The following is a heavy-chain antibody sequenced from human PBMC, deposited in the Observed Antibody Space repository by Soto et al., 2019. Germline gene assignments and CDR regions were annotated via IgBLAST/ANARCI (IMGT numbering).Heavy chain of an antibody. Sequence: ASVKVSCKASGGSFTSYIFTWVRPAPGQGLEWMGRIIPIQGTANYALKFQDRVTITADKSTNTAYMELRSLRPEDTAFYYCPISLVFRGHAYMDVWGKGTTVTVSS. CDR2: IIPIQGTA. J-gene: IGHJ6*03. V-gene: IGHV1-69*08. CDR1: GGSFTSYI. CDR3: PISLVFRGHAYMDV. D-gene: IGHD3-10*01.